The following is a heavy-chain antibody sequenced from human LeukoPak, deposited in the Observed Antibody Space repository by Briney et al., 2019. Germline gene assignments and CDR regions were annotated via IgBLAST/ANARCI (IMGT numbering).Heavy chain of an antibody. J-gene: IGHJ4*02. CDR3: ARQGGSSWSGFDY. D-gene: IGHD6-13*01. V-gene: IGHV3-23*01. Sequence: GGSLRLSCAASGFTFSSYALSWVRQAPGKGLEWVSGISENGGTTFYADSVKGRFTITRDNSKNTLYVQMNSLRGEDTAVYYCARQGGSSWSGFDYWGQGTLSPSPQ. CDR1: GFTFSSYA. CDR2: ISENGGTT.